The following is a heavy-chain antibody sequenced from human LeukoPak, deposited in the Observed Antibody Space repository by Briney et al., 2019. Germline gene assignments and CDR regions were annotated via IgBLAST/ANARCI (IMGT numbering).Heavy chain of an antibody. D-gene: IGHD3-3*01. CDR3: ARHGGYYDFWSGRLYFDL. J-gene: IGHJ2*01. V-gene: IGHV5-51*01. CDR1: GYIFSTYL. CDR2: IYPGDSDT. Sequence: GESLKISCKGSGYIFSTYLIGWVRQEPGKGLEWMGIIYPGDSDTRYSPSFQGQVTISADKSISTAYLQWSSLKASDTAIYYCARHGGYYDFWSGRLYFDLWGRGTLVTVSS.